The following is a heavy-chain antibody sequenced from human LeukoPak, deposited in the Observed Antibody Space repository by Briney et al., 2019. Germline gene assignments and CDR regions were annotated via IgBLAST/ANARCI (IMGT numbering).Heavy chain of an antibody. J-gene: IGHJ5*02. CDR1: GGSISSDGYY. V-gene: IGHV4-31*03. CDR2: IYYSGSA. CDR3: ARYSSSSESGWFDP. D-gene: IGHD6-6*01. Sequence: PSETLSLTCTVSGGSISSDGYYWSWIRQHPGKGLEWIGYIYYSGSAYHNPSLQSRITISVDTSKNQFSLNLSSVTAADTAVYYCARYSSSSESGWFDPWGQGTLVTVSS.